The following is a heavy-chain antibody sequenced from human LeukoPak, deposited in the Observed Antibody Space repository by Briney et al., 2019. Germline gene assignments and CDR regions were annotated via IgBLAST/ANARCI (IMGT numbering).Heavy chain of an antibody. CDR2: ISGSSSTI. J-gene: IGHJ4*02. D-gene: IGHD3-10*01. CDR3: AREPYSSGSYQVDY. Sequence: GGSLRLSCAASGFTVSSNYMNWVRQAPGKGLEWVSYISGSSSTIYYADSVKGRFTISRDNAKNSLYVQMNSLRADDTAVYYCAREPYSSGSYQVDYWGQGTPVTVSS. CDR1: GFTVSSNY. V-gene: IGHV3-48*01.